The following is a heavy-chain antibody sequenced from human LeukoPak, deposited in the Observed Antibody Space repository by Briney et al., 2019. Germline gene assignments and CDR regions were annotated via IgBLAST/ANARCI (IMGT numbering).Heavy chain of an antibody. CDR1: GDTFTGYY. Sequence: APVKVSCKASGDTFTGYYIHRGPQAPGQGLEWRGWLNANSGDTNYAQNFQDCVTMTRDTSISTAYMELSRRRVGDTAVYCGARGYGEPNWFGPWGQATLVTVSS. CDR2: LNANSGDT. V-gene: IGHV1-2*04. J-gene: IGHJ5*02. D-gene: IGHD4-17*01. CDR3: ARGYGEPNWFGP.